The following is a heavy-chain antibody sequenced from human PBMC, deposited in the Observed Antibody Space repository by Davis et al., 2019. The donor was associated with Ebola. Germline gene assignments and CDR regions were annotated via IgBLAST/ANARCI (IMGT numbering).Heavy chain of an antibody. CDR3: ARVYNWGFDF. CDR1: GFSFTSYS. Sequence: GGSLRLSCAASGFSFTSYSMNWVRQAPGKGLEWVAYISGGCTYYAESVKGRFTISRDSAKDSLYLHMDSLRDDYTAVYYCARVYNWGFDFWGQGTLVTVAS. V-gene: IGHV3-48*02. CDR2: ISGGCT. D-gene: IGHD1-20*01. J-gene: IGHJ4*02.